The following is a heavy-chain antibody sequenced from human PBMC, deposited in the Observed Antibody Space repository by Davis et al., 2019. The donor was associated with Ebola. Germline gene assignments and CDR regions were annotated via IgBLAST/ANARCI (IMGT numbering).Heavy chain of an antibody. D-gene: IGHD6-6*01. J-gene: IGHJ6*02. Sequence: PSETLSLTCTVSGGSISSYYWSWIRQPPGKGLEWIGYIYYSGSTNYNPSLKSRVTISVDMSKNQFSLKLSSVTAADTAVYYCARVQGSDDYYYYGMDVWGQGTTVTVSS. CDR3: ARVQGSDDYYYYGMDV. CDR1: GGSISSYY. V-gene: IGHV4-59*08. CDR2: IYYSGST.